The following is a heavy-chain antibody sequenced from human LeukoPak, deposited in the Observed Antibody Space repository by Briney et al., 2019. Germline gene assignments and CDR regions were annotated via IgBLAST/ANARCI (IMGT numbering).Heavy chain of an antibody. CDR3: ARGSGGSPDI. D-gene: IGHD2-15*01. J-gene: IGHJ3*02. CDR2: INPNSGGT. CDR1: GYTFTGYY. V-gene: IGHV1-2*02. Sequence: AAVKASFKASGYTFTGYYMHWVGQAPGQCLEWMGWINPNSGGTNYAQKFQGRVTMTRDTSISTAYMELSRLRSDDTAVYYCARGSGGSPDIWGQGTMVTVSS.